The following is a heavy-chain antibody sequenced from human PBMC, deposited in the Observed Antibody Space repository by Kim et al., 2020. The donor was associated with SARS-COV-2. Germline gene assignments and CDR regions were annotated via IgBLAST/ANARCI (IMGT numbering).Heavy chain of an antibody. CDR1: GFTFGDYA. CDR2: IRSKAYGGTT. CDR3: TRDFHPNYYDSSGYYSLYYYYGMDV. Sequence: GGSLRLSCTASGFTFGDYAMSWVRQAPGKGLEWVGFIRSKAYGGTTEYAASVKGRFTISRDDSKSIAYLQMNSLKTEDTAVYYFTRDFHPNYYDSSGYYSLYYYYGMDVWGKGTTVTVSS. J-gene: IGHJ6*04. V-gene: IGHV3-49*04. D-gene: IGHD3-22*01.